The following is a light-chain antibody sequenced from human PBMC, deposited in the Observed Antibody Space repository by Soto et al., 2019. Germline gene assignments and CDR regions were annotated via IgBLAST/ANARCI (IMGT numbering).Light chain of an antibody. CDR3: QQRGNWPLT. CDR1: QSVSSY. Sequence: EIVLTQSPATLSLSPGEKATLSRRASQSVSSYLAWYQQKPGQGPRLLIYDASNRATGIPARFSGSGSGTDFTLTISSLEPEDFAVYYCQQRGNWPLTFGGGTKVEIK. V-gene: IGKV3-11*01. J-gene: IGKJ4*01. CDR2: DAS.